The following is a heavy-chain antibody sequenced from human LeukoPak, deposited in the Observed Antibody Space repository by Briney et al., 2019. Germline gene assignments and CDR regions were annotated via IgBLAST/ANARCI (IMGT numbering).Heavy chain of an antibody. CDR1: GFTFSDYY. CDR3: ARDPRLFASSGYIDY. D-gene: IGHD3-22*01. J-gene: IGHJ4*02. Sequence: GGSLRLSCAASGFTFSDYYMSWIRQAPGKGLEWVSYISSSGSTIYYADSVKGRFTISRDNAKNSLHLQMNSLRAEDTAVYYCARDPRLFASSGYIDYWGQGTLVTVSS. CDR2: ISSSGSTI. V-gene: IGHV3-11*04.